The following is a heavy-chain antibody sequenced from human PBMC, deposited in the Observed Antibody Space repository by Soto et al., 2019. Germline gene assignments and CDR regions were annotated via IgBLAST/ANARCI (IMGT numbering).Heavy chain of an antibody. CDR1: GVTFSSAW. V-gene: IGHV3-15*01. CDR3: TTEDMITFGGVIAHYYFDY. CDR2: IKSKTDGGTT. D-gene: IGHD3-16*02. J-gene: IGHJ4*02. Sequence: PGGSLRLSCAASGVTFSSAWMSWVRQAPGKGLEWVGRIKSKTDGGTTDYAAPVKGRFTISRDDSKNTLYLQMNSLKTEDTAVYYCTTEDMITFGGVIAHYYFDYWGQGTLVTVSS.